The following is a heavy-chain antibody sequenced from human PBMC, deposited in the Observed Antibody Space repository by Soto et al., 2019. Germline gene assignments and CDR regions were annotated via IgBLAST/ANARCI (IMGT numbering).Heavy chain of an antibody. CDR2: ISGFGGNT. CDR3: AKHRLKSSWTVWYFDL. V-gene: IGHV3-23*01. CDR1: GFTFNNYA. Sequence: GGSLRLSCAASGFTFNNYALTWVRQAPGKGLEWVSSISGFGGNTYHADSVKGRFTISRNNSENTLYLQMNSLRAEDTAVYYCAKHRLKSSWTVWYFDLWGRGTLVTVSS. D-gene: IGHD6-13*01. J-gene: IGHJ2*01.